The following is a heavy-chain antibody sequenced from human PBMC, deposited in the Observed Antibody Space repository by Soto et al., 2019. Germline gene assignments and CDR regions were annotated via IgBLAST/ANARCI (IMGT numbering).Heavy chain of an antibody. CDR2: IYNSGST. V-gene: IGHV4-39*01. Sequence: SETLSLTCTVSGGSISSSSYYWGWIRQPPGKGLERIGSIYNSGSTYYKPSLKSRVTISVDTSKIQFSLKLSSVTAADTAVYYCASHFSSSWYPPYCFDYWGQGTLVTVSS. J-gene: IGHJ4*02. CDR3: ASHFSSSWYPPYCFDY. CDR1: GGSISSSSYY. D-gene: IGHD6-13*01.